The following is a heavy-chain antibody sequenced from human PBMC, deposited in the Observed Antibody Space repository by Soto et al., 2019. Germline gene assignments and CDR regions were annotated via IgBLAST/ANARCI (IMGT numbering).Heavy chain of an antibody. CDR2: ISGGGDTT. Sequence: EVQLLESGGGLVQPGGSLRLSCAASGFTFNNYAMTWVRQAPGKGLEWVSAISGGGDTTSYADSVKGRFTVSRDGSKNTLYLQMGSRRAEDRALYYCAKGRGGSGSLTPRVDFWGQGTLVTVSS. CDR1: GFTFNNYA. CDR3: AKGRGGSGSLTPRVDF. D-gene: IGHD3-10*01. V-gene: IGHV3-23*01. J-gene: IGHJ4*02.